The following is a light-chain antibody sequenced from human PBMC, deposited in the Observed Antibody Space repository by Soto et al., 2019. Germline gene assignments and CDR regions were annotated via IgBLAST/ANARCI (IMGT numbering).Light chain of an antibody. CDR2: GAS. V-gene: IGKV3-20*01. J-gene: IGKJ5*01. Sequence: EIVLTQSPGTLSLSPGERATLSCRASQSVSSSYLAWYQQKPGQAPRLRIYGASSRATGIPDRFSGSGSGTDFTLTISRLEPEDFAVYYCQQYGSSPLITFGQGTRLEMK. CDR1: QSVSSSY. CDR3: QQYGSSPLIT.